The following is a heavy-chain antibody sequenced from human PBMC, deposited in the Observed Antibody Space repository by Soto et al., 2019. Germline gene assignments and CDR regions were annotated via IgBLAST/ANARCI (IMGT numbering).Heavy chain of an antibody. D-gene: IGHD3-9*01. Sequence: SETLSLTCTVSGGSISSYYWSWIRQPPGKGLEWIGYIYYSGSTNYNPSLKSRVTISVDTSKNQFSLKLSSVTAAATAVYYCASSYSSAFYYDILTGYYRYGMDVWGQGTTVTVS. V-gene: IGHV4-59*08. CDR2: IYYSGST. J-gene: IGHJ6*02. CDR1: GGSISSYY. CDR3: ASSYSSAFYYDILTGYYRYGMDV.